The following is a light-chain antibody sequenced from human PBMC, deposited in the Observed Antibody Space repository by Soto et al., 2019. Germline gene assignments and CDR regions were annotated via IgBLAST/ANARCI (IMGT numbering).Light chain of an antibody. CDR3: AAWDASLDGYV. V-gene: IGLV1-44*01. CDR2: SYD. J-gene: IGLJ1*01. Sequence: QSALTQPPSASGTPEQRVTISCSTSSSNLGDNTVNWYQQVPGTAPKLLIYSYDQRPSGVPDRFSGSKSGTSASLAISGLQSEDEADYYCAAWDASLDGYVFGTGTKLPS. CDR1: SSNLGDNT.